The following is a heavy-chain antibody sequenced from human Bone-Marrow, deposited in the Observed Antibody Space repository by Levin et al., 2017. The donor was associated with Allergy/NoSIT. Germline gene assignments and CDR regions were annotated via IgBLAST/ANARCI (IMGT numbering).Heavy chain of an antibody. D-gene: IGHD2-2*01. V-gene: IGHV1-24*01. CDR2: FDPEDGET. Sequence: ASVKVSCKVSGYTLTELSMHWVRQAPGKGLEWMGGFDPEDGETIYAQKFQGRVTMTEDTSTDTAYMELSSLRSEDTAVYYCATLDIVVVPAIMHGMDVWGQGTTVTVSS. J-gene: IGHJ6*02. CDR1: GYTLTELS. CDR3: ATLDIVVVPAIMHGMDV.